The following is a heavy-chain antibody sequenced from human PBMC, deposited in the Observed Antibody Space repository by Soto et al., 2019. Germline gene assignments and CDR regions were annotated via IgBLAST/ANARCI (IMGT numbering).Heavy chain of an antibody. CDR1: GGSFSGYY. V-gene: IGHV4-34*01. Sequence: SETLSLTCAVYGGSFSGYYWSWIRQPPGKGLEWIGEINHSGSTNYNPSLKSRVTISVDTSKNQFSLKLSSVTAADTAVYYCARGGPYYYDSSGYYAFDIWGQGTMVTVSS. CDR3: ARGGPYYYDSSGYYAFDI. CDR2: INHSGST. D-gene: IGHD3-22*01. J-gene: IGHJ3*02.